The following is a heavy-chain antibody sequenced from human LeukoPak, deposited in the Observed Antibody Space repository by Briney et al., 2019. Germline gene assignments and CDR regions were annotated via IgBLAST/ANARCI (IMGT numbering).Heavy chain of an antibody. Sequence: GGSLRLSCAASGFTFSSSALHWVRQAPGKGLEWVAFISYDGSNKYYADSVEGRFTISRDNSKNTLYLQMNSLRAEDTAVYYCARVYNYASYYFDYWGQGTLVTVSS. V-gene: IGHV3-30-3*01. CDR1: GFTFSSSA. CDR3: ARVYNYASYYFDY. J-gene: IGHJ4*02. CDR2: ISYDGSNK. D-gene: IGHD5-18*01.